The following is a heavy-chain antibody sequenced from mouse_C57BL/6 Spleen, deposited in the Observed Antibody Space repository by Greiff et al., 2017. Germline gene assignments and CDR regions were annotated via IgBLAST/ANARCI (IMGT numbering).Heavy chain of an antibody. Sequence: VQLQQPGAELVMPGASVKLSCKASGYTFTSYWMHWVKQRPGQGLEWIGEIDPSDSYTNYNQKFKGKSTLTVDKSSSTAYMQLSSLTSEDSAVYYCARSPHYYGSSSWYVDVWGTGTTVTVSS. D-gene: IGHD1-1*01. CDR1: GYTFTSYW. J-gene: IGHJ1*03. V-gene: IGHV1-69*01. CDR2: IDPSDSYT. CDR3: ARSPHYYGSSSWYVDV.